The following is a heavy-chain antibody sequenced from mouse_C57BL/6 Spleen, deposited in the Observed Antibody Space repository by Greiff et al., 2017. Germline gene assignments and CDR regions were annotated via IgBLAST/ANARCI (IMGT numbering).Heavy chain of an antibody. CDR3: ARGPTLFAY. V-gene: IGHV5-12*01. CDR1: GFTFSDYY. D-gene: IGHD3-3*01. CDR2: ISNGGGST. Sequence: EVKLVESGGGLVQPGGSLKLSCAASGFTFSDYYMYWVRQTPEKRLEWVAYISNGGGSTYYPDTVKGRFTISRDNAKNTLYLQMSRLKSEDTAMYYCARGPTLFAYWGQGTLVTVSA. J-gene: IGHJ3*01.